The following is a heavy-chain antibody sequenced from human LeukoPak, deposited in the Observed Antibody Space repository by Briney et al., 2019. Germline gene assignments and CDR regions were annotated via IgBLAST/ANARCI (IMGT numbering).Heavy chain of an antibody. Sequence: GGSLRLSCAASGFTVSSNYMSWVRRAPGKGLEWVSVIYSGGSTYYADSVKGRFTISRDNSKNTLCLQMNSLRAEDTAVYYCARVASGHSFDPWGQGTLVTVSS. CDR2: IYSGGST. J-gene: IGHJ5*02. CDR3: ARVASGHSFDP. D-gene: IGHD2-21*01. CDR1: GFTVSSNY. V-gene: IGHV3-66*01.